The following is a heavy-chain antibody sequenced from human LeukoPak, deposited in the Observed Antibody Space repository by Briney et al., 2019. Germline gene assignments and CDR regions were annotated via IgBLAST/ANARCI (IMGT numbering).Heavy chain of an antibody. Sequence: ASVTVSRKASGGTFNSYAISWVRQAPGQGLEWMGGIIPVFGTAIYAQKFQGRVTITADESTSTAYMELSTLRSEDTAVYYCARVLRYCSGGNCYSGGLGYMDVWGKGTTVTISS. J-gene: IGHJ6*03. CDR3: ARVLRYCSGGNCYSGGLGYMDV. CDR1: GGTFNSYA. CDR2: IIPVFGTA. D-gene: IGHD2-15*01. V-gene: IGHV1-69*13.